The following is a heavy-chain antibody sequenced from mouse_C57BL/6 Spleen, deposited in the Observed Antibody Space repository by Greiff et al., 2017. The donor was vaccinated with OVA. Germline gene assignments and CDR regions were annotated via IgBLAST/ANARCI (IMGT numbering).Heavy chain of an antibody. Sequence: EVQLQESGPELVKPGASVKISCKASGYSFTDYNLNWVKQSNGKSLEWIGVINPNYGTTSYNQKFKGKATLTVDQSSSTAYMQLNSLTSEDSAVYYCARPFITTDHYAMDYWGQGTSVTVSS. V-gene: IGHV1-39*01. CDR2: INPNYGTT. CDR3: ARPFITTDHYAMDY. D-gene: IGHD1-1*01. J-gene: IGHJ4*01. CDR1: GYSFTDYN.